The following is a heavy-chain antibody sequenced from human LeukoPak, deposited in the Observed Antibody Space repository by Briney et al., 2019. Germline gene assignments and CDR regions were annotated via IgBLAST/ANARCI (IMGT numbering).Heavy chain of an antibody. J-gene: IGHJ4*02. D-gene: IGHD5-12*01. CDR2: ISAYNGNT. V-gene: IGHV1-18*01. CDR3: ARDDSGYDQFDY. Sequence: ASVKVSCKASGYTFTSYGISWVRQAPGQGLEWMGWISAYNGNTNYAQKLQGRVTMTTDTSTSTAYMELRSLRSDDTAVYYCARDDSGYDQFDYWGREPWSPSPQ. CDR1: GYTFTSYG.